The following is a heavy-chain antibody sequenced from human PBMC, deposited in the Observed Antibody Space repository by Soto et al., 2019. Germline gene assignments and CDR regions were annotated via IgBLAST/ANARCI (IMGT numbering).Heavy chain of an antibody. J-gene: IGHJ6*02. Sequence: GGSISSGGYYWSWIRQHPGKGLEWIGYIYYSGSTYYNPSLKSRVTISVDTSKNQFSLKLSSVTAADTAVYYCAFYGDYGEGVRGAYGMDVWGQGTTVTVSS. D-gene: IGHD4-17*01. CDR3: AFYGDYGEGVRGAYGMDV. V-gene: IGHV4-31*02. CDR1: GGSISSGGYY. CDR2: IYYSGST.